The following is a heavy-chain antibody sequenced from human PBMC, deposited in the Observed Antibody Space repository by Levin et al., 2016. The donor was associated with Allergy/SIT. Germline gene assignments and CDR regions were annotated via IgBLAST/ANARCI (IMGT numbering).Heavy chain of an antibody. V-gene: IGHV1-3*01. Sequence: WVRQAPGQRLEWMGCINAGNGNTKYSQKFQDRVTITRDTFATTAYMELSSLRSEDTAVYYCARGSGYGDYVFYWGQGTLVTVSS. D-gene: IGHD4-17*01. CDR2: INAGNGNT. J-gene: IGHJ4*02. CDR3: ARGSGYGDYVFY.